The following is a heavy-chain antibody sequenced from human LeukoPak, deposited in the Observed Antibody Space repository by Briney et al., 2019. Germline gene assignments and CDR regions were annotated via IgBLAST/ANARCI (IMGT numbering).Heavy chain of an antibody. Sequence: HTGGSLRLSCAASGFTFSSYWMHWVRHAPGKGLVWVSRLNFDGSTTNNADSVMGRFTISRDNAKNTLYLQMNSLRAEDTAVYYCARGGYRSNYFDYWGQGALVTVSS. D-gene: IGHD6-19*01. CDR3: ARGGYRSNYFDY. J-gene: IGHJ4*02. CDR2: LNFDGSTT. CDR1: GFTFSSYW. V-gene: IGHV3-74*01.